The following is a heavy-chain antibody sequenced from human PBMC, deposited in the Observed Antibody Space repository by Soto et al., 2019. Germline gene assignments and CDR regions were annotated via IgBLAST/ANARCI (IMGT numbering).Heavy chain of an antibody. D-gene: IGHD3-10*01. CDR2: INSDGSST. Sequence: GSLRLSCAASGXTFSSYCMHWVRQAPGKGLVLVSRINSDGSSTIYADSVKGRFTISRDNAKNTLYLQMNSLISYYTAVYYLAREGVHAYPFDYWGQGTLGTVS. J-gene: IGHJ4*02. CDR3: AREGVHAYPFDY. CDR1: GXTFSSYC. V-gene: IGHV3-74*01.